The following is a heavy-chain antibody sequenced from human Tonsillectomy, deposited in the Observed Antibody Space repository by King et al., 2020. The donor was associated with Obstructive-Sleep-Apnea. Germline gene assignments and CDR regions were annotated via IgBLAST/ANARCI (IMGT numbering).Heavy chain of an antibody. CDR2: IKRKTDGGTT. CDR3: TTDNHASGSYLGASDI. D-gene: IGHD3-10*01. Sequence: VQLVESGGGLVKPGGSLRLSCAASGFTFANAWMNWVRQAPGKGLEWVGRIKRKTDGGTTDYAAPVKGRFTISRDDSKNTLYLQMNSLKTEDTALYYCTTDNHASGSYLGASDIWGQGTMVTVSS. CDR1: GFTFANAW. V-gene: IGHV3-15*01. J-gene: IGHJ3*02.